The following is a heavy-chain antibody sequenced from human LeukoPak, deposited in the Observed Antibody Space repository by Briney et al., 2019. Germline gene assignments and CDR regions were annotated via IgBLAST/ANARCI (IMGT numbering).Heavy chain of an antibody. V-gene: IGHV4-59*01. CDR1: GGSISSDY. J-gene: IGHJ4*02. D-gene: IGHD1-26*01. CDR3: ARGMGAISSPFDY. Sequence: SETLSLTCTVSGGSISSDYWSWIRQPPGKGLEWIGYFYYSVNTNYNPSPKSRVTISVDTSKNQFSLKLSSVTAADTAVYYCARGMGAISSPFDYWGQGTLVTVSS. CDR2: FYYSVNT.